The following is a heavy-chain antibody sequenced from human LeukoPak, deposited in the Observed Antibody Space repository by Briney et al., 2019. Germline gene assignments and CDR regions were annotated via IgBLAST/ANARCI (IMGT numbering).Heavy chain of an antibody. V-gene: IGHV3-30*02. CDR1: GFTFSSYG. D-gene: IGHD7-27*01. Sequence: GGSLRLSCAASGFTFSSYGMHWVRQAPGKGLEWVAFIRYDGSNKCYADSVKGRFTISRDNSKNTLYLQMNSLRAEDTAVYYCARDGVQPFSGTIHVQAWGIWGQGTMVTVSS. CDR2: IRYDGSNK. CDR3: ARDGVQPFSGTIHVQAWGI. J-gene: IGHJ3*02.